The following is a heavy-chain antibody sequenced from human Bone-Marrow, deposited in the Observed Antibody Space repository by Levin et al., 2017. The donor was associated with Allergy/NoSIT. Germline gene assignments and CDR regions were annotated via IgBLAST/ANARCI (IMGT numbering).Heavy chain of an antibody. V-gene: IGHV3-53*01. CDR2: IYSGGST. CDR3: ARDMGQVGAVAGKGNWFDP. D-gene: IGHD6-19*01. Sequence: GESLKISCAASGFTVSSNYMSWVRQAPGKGLEWVSVIYSGGSTYYADSVKGRFTISRDNSKNTLYLQMNSLRAEDTAVYYCARDMGQVGAVAGKGNWFDPWGQGTLVTVSS. CDR1: GFTVSSNY. J-gene: IGHJ5*02.